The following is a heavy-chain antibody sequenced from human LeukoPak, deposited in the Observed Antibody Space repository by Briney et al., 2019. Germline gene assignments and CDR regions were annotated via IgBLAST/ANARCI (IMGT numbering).Heavy chain of an antibody. Sequence: GASVKVSCKASGYTFTGYYMHWVRQAPGQGLEWIGWINPNSGGTNYAQKFQGRVTMTRDTSISTAYMELSRLRSDDTAVYYCARDRSLWFGPDAFDIWGQGTMVTVSS. CDR2: INPNSGGT. V-gene: IGHV1-2*02. D-gene: IGHD3-10*01. CDR3: ARDRSLWFGPDAFDI. J-gene: IGHJ3*02. CDR1: GYTFTGYY.